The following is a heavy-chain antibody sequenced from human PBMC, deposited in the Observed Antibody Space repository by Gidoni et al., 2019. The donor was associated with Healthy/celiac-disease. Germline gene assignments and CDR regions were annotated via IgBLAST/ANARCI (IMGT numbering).Heavy chain of an antibody. CDR3: ARKSYYDSFDI. V-gene: IGHV4-31*03. CDR1: GGASSSGGYY. J-gene: IGHJ3*02. CDR2: IYYSGST. D-gene: IGHD3-22*01. Sequence: QVQLQESGPGLVKPSQTLSLTGTVSGGASSSGGYYWSWIRQHPGKGLEWIGYIYYSGSTYYHPSLKSRVTISVDTSKNQFSLQLSSVTAADTAVYYCARKSYYDSFDIWGQGTMVTVSS.